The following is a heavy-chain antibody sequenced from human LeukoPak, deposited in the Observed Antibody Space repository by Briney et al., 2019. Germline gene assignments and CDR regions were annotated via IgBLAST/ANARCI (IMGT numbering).Heavy chain of an antibody. CDR2: INPNSGGT. Sequence: ASVKVSCKASGYTFTGYYMHWVRQAPGQGLECMGRINPNSGGTNYAQKFQGRVTMTRDTSISTAYMELSRLRSDDTAVYYCARRDSSGYYYVLNEYFQHWGQGTLVTVSS. CDR3: ARRDSSGYYYVLNEYFQH. V-gene: IGHV1-2*06. D-gene: IGHD3-22*01. J-gene: IGHJ1*01. CDR1: GYTFTGYY.